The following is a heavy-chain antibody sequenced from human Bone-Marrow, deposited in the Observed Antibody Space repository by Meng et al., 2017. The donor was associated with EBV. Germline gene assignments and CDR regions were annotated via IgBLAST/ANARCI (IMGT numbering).Heavy chain of an antibody. Sequence: QLQLRESGPGQVKPSETLSRTCTVSGDSISSFYYWGWIRQPPGRGLEWIGSVHYTGSTYYSPSLKSRVTVSVDTSKNQFSLRLTSVTAADTAVYYCARPFPSWQSPRLDPFGAWGQGTLVTVSS. J-gene: IGHJ5*02. CDR2: VHYTGST. CDR3: ARPFPSWQSPRLDPFGA. V-gene: IGHV4-39*01. CDR1: GDSISSFYY. D-gene: IGHD6-19*01.